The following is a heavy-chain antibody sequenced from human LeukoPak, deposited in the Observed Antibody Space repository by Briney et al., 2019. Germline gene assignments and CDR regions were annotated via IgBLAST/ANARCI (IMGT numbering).Heavy chain of an antibody. D-gene: IGHD2-15*01. Sequence: PGRSLRLSCAASGFTFSAYTMQWVRQAPGKGLEYVSAISNNGGSTYYANSVKGRFTISRDNSKNTLYLQMGSLRAEDMAVYYCAREKGGFDIWGQGTMVTVSS. CDR1: GFTFSAYT. J-gene: IGHJ3*02. CDR3: AREKGGFDI. CDR2: ISNNGGST. V-gene: IGHV3-64*01.